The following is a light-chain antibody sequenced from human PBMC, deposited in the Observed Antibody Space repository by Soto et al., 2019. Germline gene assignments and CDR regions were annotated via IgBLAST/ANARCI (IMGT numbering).Light chain of an antibody. CDR1: QSVSSSY. J-gene: IGKJ2*01. Sequence: EIVLTQSPGTLSLSPGERATLSCRASQSVSSSYLAWYQQKPGQAPMLLIYGASSRATGIPDRLSGSGSGTDCTLTISRLEREDFAVYYCQHYGSSPPGYTFGQGTKLEIK. V-gene: IGKV3-20*01. CDR3: QHYGSSPPGYT. CDR2: GAS.